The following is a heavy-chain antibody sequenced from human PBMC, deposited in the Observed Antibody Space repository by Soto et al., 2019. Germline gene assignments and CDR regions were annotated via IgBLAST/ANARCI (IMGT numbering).Heavy chain of an antibody. CDR3: ARTTAFVSGTYPPAHFDY. CDR1: GGSFSGYY. D-gene: IGHD3-16*01. CDR2: INHSGST. J-gene: IGHJ4*02. V-gene: IGHV4-34*01. Sequence: SETLSFTCAVYGGSFSGYYWSWIRQSPGKGLEWIGEINHSGSTNYTPSLKSRVTISVDTSKNQVSLKLSSVTAADTAVYYCARTTAFVSGTYPPAHFDYWGQGTRVTVSS.